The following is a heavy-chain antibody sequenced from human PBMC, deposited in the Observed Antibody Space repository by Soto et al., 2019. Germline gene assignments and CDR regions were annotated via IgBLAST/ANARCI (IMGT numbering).Heavy chain of an antibody. CDR2: INPNSGGT. CDR3: ARGKRYYYYYMDV. V-gene: IGHV1-2*04. J-gene: IGHJ6*03. Sequence: ASVKVSCKASGYTFTGYYMHWVRQAPGQGIEWMGWINPNSGGTNYAQKFQGWVTMTRDTSISTAYMELSRLRSDDTAVYYCARGKRYYYYYMDVWGKGTTVTVSS. CDR1: GYTFTGYY.